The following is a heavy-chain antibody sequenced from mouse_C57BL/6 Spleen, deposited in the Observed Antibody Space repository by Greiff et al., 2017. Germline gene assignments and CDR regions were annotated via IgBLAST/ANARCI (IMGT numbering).Heavy chain of an antibody. J-gene: IGHJ2*01. CDR3: ARPPYGNFYFDY. CDR1: GFTFSDYG. Sequence: EVKVEESGGGLVKPGGSLKLSCAASGFTFSDYGMHWVRQAPENGLEWVAYISSGSSTLYYADTVKGRFTIYRDNAKNTLFLQMTSLGSEDTAMNYCARPPYGNFYFDYWGQGTTLTVAS. D-gene: IGHD2-1*01. V-gene: IGHV5-17*01. CDR2: ISSGSSTL.